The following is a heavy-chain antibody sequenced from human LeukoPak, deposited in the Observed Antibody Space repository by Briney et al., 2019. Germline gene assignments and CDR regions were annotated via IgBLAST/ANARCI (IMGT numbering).Heavy chain of an antibody. V-gene: IGHV3-21*01. CDR3: GLIAAAYNWFDP. D-gene: IGHD6-13*01. CDR1: GFTFSSYS. J-gene: IGHJ5*02. CDR2: ISSSSYI. Sequence: PGGSLRLSCAASGFTFSSYSMNWVRQAPGKGLEWVSSISSSSYIYYADSVKGRFTISSDNAENSLYLQMNSLRAEDTAVYYCGLIAAAYNWFDPWGQGTLVTVSS.